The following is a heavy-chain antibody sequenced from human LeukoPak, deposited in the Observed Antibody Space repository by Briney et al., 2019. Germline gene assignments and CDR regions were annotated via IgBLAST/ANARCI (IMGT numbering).Heavy chain of an antibody. J-gene: IGHJ6*03. D-gene: IGHD5-18*01. Sequence: SVKVSCKASGYTFTSYGISWVRQAPGQGLEWMGGIIPIFGTANYAQKFQGRVTITADESTSTAYMELSSLRSEDTAVYYCARVPLFPHTAPFDYYYMDVWGKGTTVTVSS. CDR3: ARVPLFPHTAPFDYYYMDV. CDR2: IIPIFGTA. CDR1: GYTFTSYG. V-gene: IGHV1-69*13.